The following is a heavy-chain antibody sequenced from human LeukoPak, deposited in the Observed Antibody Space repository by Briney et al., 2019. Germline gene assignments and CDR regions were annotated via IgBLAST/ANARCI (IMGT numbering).Heavy chain of an antibody. V-gene: IGHV3-7*01. D-gene: IGHD1-26*01. J-gene: IGHJ3*01. Sequence: GGSLRLSCAASGFTFRSYWMTWVRQAPGKGLEWMTNIKEDGSQKYYVDSVQGRFTISRDNAKNSLYLHMDSLRAEDRAVYYCARIISGIYYGDAFDVWGQGTIVTVSS. CDR1: GFTFRSYW. CDR2: IKEDGSQK. CDR3: ARIISGIYYGDAFDV.